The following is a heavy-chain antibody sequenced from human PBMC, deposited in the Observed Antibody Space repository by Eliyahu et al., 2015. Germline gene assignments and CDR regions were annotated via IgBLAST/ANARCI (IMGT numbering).Heavy chain of an antibody. V-gene: IGHV1-2*04. J-gene: IGHJ4*02. Sequence: QVQLVQSGAXVKKPGASVKVSCKASGXTFTGYYMHWVRQAPGQGLEWMGWINPNSGGTNYAQKFQGWVTMTRDTSISTAYMELSRLRSDDTAVYYCARDTAFQYGSGIFDYWGQGTLVTVSS. CDR3: ARDTAFQYGSGIFDY. D-gene: IGHD3-10*01. CDR2: INPNSGGT. CDR1: GXTFTGYY.